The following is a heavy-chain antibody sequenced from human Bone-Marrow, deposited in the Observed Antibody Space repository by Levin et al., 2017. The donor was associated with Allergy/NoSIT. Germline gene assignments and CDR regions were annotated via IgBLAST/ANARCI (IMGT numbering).Heavy chain of an antibody. CDR1: GFTFSDYY. CDR2: IRNKPKSYTK. J-gene: IGHJ3*02. Sequence: GGSLRLSCAASGFTFSDYYMDWVRQVPGKGLDWVGRIRNKPKSYTKEYSASVRGRFTISRDDSKNSLFLQMNSLKTEDTAVYYCTSEACSLTSDDALDIWGQGTVVTVSS. D-gene: IGHD4-17*01. CDR3: TSEACSLTSDDALDI. V-gene: IGHV3-72*01.